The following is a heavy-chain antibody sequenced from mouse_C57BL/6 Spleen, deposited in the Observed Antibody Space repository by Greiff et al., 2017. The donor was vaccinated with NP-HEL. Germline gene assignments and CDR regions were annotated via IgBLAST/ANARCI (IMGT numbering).Heavy chain of an antibody. V-gene: IGHV1-78*01. CDR1: GYTFNDHT. D-gene: IGHD1-1*01. CDR3: SRRRPITTVVAHWYFDV. J-gene: IGHJ1*03. Sequence: VQLQQSDAELVKPGASVKISCKVSGYTFNDHTLHWMKQRPEQGLAWIGYLYPRDGSTKSNEKFKGKATLTAAQSSITAYIQLIRLTSEDSAVYFCSRRRPITTVVAHWYFDVWGTGTTVTVSS. CDR2: LYPRDGST.